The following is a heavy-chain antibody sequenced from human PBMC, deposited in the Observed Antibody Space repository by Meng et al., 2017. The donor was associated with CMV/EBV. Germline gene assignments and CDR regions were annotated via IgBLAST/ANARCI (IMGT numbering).Heavy chain of an antibody. CDR2: IYYSGST. CDR1: GGSISSSSYY. D-gene: IGHD3-3*01. V-gene: IGHV4-39*01. J-gene: IGHJ6*02. CDR3: ARHVHDFWSGYYPPYYYGMDV. Sequence: GALRLSCTVSGGSISSSSYYWGWSRQPPGKGLEWIGSIYYSGSTYYNPSLKSRVTISVDTSKNQFSLKLSSVTAADTAVYYCARHVHDFWSGYYPPYYYGMDVWGQGTTVTVSS.